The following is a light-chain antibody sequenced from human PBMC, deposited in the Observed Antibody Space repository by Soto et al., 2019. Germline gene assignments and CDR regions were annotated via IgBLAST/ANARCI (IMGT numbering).Light chain of an antibody. CDR2: KAS. Sequence: DIQMTQSPSTLPASVGDRVTITCRASQTINSWLAWYQLRPGKAPRLLIYKASSLERGVPSRFSGSGSATEFTLTISSLQPDDFATYYCQQYNSIPYTFGQGTKLDIK. V-gene: IGKV1-5*03. CDR3: QQYNSIPYT. J-gene: IGKJ2*01. CDR1: QTINSW.